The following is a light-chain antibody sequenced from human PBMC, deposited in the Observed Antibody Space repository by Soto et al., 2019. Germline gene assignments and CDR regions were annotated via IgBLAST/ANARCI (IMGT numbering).Light chain of an antibody. Sequence: EIVLTQSPATLSLSPGERATLSCRASQSVSSYLAWYQQKPGQAPRLLIYDASNRATGIPARFSGSGSGTYFILTISSLEPEDFAVYSRQQRRNGTSAFGQGTRRE. CDR3: QQRRNGTSA. CDR2: DAS. V-gene: IGKV3-11*01. J-gene: IGKJ5*01. CDR1: QSVSSY.